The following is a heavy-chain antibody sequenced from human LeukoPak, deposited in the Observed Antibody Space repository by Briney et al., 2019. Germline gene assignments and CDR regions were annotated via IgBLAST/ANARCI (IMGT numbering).Heavy chain of an antibody. CDR1: GFTFSDYY. Sequence: GGSLRLSCAASGFTFSDYYMSWIRQAPGKGLEWVSYISSSGSTIYYADSVKGRFTISRDNAKNSLYLQMNSLIAEDTAVYYWASPDFSRTTDVWGQGTLVTVSS. CDR2: ISSSGSTI. D-gene: IGHD3/OR15-3a*01. J-gene: IGHJ4*01. V-gene: IGHV3-11*01. CDR3: ASPDFSRTTDV.